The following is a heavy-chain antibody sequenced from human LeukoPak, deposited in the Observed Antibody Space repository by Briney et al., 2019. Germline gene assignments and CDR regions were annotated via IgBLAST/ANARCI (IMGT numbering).Heavy chain of an antibody. CDR2: IYSGGST. CDR1: GFTVSGNY. V-gene: IGHV3-53*01. Sequence: GGSLRLSCAASGFTVSGNYMSLDRQAPGKGLEWVSVIYSGGSTYYADSVKGRFTISRDNSKNTLYLQMNSLRAEDTAVYYCARKGRSSGPTGPGGRLYWGEGTLVTVSS. D-gene: IGHD6-19*01. CDR3: ARKGRSSGPTGPGGRLY. J-gene: IGHJ4*02.